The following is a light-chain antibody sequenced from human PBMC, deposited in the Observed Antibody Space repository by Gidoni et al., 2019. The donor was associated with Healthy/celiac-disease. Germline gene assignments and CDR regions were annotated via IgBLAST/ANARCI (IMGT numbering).Light chain of an antibody. J-gene: IGKJ3*01. CDR3: QQLYSYPFT. Sequence: DIQLTQSPSFLSASVGDRVTITCRASQGISSYLAWYQQKPGKAPKLLIYAASTLQSGVPSRLSGSEAGTEFTLTISSRQPEDFATYYCQQLYSYPFTFGPETKVDIK. CDR1: QGISSY. V-gene: IGKV1-9*01. CDR2: AAS.